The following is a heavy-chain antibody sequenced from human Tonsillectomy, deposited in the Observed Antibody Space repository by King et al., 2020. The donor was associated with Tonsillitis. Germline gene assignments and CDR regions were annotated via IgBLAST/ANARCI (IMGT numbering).Heavy chain of an antibody. CDR3: ARDSGYFYYMDV. CDR1: GFTFRNYW. Sequence: QLVQSGGGLVQPGGSLRLSCAASGFTFRNYWTAWVRQAPGKGLEGVANIKQDGSEKYYVDSVNGRFTISRDHAKNSLYLQMNSLRAEDTAVYYCARDSGYFYYMDVWGKGTTVTVSS. J-gene: IGHJ6*03. CDR2: IKQDGSEK. V-gene: IGHV3-7*03.